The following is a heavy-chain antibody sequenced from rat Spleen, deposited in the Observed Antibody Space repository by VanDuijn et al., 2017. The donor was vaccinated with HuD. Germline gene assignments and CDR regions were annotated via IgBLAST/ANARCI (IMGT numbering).Heavy chain of an antibody. J-gene: IGHJ3*01. D-gene: IGHD4-3*01. CDR1: GFTFSTAW. CDR3: AKGGNSGYGWFAY. CDR2: IKAKSNNYAT. Sequence: EVQVLESGGGLVQPGNSLKLSCATSGFTFSTAWMYWYRQFPEKRLEWVARIKAKSNNYATDYTESVKGRFTISRDDSKSSIYLQMNNLKEEDTAIYYCAKGGNSGYGWFAYWGQGTLVTVSS. V-gene: IGHV6-6*01.